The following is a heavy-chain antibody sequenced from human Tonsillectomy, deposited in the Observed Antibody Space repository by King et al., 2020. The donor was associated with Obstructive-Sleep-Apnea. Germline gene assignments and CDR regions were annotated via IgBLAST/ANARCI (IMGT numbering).Heavy chain of an antibody. V-gene: IGHV3-11*01. CDR1: GITLSDYY. J-gene: IGHJ3*01. CDR3: ARRVAFDV. CDR2: ISSSNTGSTI. Sequence: VQLVESGGGLVKPGGSLRLSCAGSGITLSDYYMSWIRQAPGKGLEWVAYISSSNTGSTIYYSDSLKGRFAISRDNDKNSVYLQMNSLTAEDTAVYYCARRVAFDVWGQGTTVIVSS.